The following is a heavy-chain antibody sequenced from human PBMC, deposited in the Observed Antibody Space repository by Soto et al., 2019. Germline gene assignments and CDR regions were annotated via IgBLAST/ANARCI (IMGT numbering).Heavy chain of an antibody. CDR2: ISYDGSDK. Sequence: QVQLVESGGGVVQPGRSLRLSCAASGFSFSNYAMHWVRQAPGKGLEWVAVISYDGSDKYYADSVKGRSTISRDNSINKMYLQMNSLGDEDTAVYFCARGYASPDYWGQGTLVTVSS. D-gene: IGHD2-8*01. CDR3: ARGYASPDY. J-gene: IGHJ4*02. CDR1: GFSFSNYA. V-gene: IGHV3-30-3*01.